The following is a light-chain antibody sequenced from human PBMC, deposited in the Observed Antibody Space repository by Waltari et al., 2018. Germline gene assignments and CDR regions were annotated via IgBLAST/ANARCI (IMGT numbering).Light chain of an antibody. V-gene: IGLV4-69*01. Sequence: QLVLTQSPSASASLGASVKLTCTLSSGHSSNVVAWHQQQPEKGPRSLMKVNSDGSHSKGDDIPDRFSGSSSGAERYLTISSLQSEDEADYYCQTGGHGTWVFGGGTKLTVL. CDR3: QTGGHGTWV. J-gene: IGLJ3*02. CDR1: SGHSSNV. CDR2: VNSDGSH.